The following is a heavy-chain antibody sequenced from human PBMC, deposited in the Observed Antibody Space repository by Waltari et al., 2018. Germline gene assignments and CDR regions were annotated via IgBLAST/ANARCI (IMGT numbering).Heavy chain of an antibody. V-gene: IGHV3-30-3*01. J-gene: IGHJ4*02. D-gene: IGHD1-1*01. Sequence: QVQLVESGGGVVQPGRSLRLSCAASGFTFSSYAMHWVRQAPGKGLEWVAVISYDGSNKYYADSGKGRFTISRDNSKNTLYLQMNSLRAEDTAVYYCARETGTTRRLDYWGQGTLVTVSS. CDR1: GFTFSSYA. CDR2: ISYDGSNK. CDR3: ARETGTTRRLDY.